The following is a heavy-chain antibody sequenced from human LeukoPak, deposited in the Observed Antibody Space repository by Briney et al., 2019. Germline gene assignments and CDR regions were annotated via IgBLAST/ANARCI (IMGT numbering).Heavy chain of an antibody. J-gene: IGHJ5*02. V-gene: IGHV3-66*01. CDR1: GLTVSSNY. D-gene: IGHD3-10*01. CDR2: IYSGGST. Sequence: PGGSLRLSCAASGLTVSSNYMSWVRQAPGKGLEWVSVIYSGGSTYYADSVKGRFTISRDNSKNTLYLQMNSLRAEDTAVYYCARVPGDYYGSGSYHWGQGTLVTVSS. CDR3: ARVPGDYYGSGSYH.